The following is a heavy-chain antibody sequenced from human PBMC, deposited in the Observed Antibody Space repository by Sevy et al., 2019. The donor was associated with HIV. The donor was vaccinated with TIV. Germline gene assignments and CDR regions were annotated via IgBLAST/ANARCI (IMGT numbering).Heavy chain of an antibody. J-gene: IGHJ3*02. CDR2: IKQEGSEK. V-gene: IGHV3-7*01. CDR1: GFTFSSYW. Sequence: GGSLRLSCAASGFTFSSYWMSWVRQAPGKGLEWVANIKQEGSEKYYVDSVKGRFTSSRDNAKNSLYLQMNSLRAEDTAVYYCAREGSITMIVVVKGAFDIWGQGTMVTVSS. D-gene: IGHD3-22*01. CDR3: AREGSITMIVVVKGAFDI.